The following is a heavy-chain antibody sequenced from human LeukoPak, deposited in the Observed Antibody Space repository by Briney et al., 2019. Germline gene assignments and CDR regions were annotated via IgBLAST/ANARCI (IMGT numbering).Heavy chain of an antibody. CDR1: GFTFSSYG. CDR2: ISYDGSNK. D-gene: IGHD6-19*01. V-gene: IGHV3-30*18. J-gene: IGHJ4*01. Sequence: PGGSLRLSCAASGFTFSSYGMHWVRQAPGKGLEGVAVISYDGSNKYYADSVKGRFTISRDNSKNTLYLQMNSLRAEDTAVYYCAKDQYSSGWYSDYWGQEPWSPSPQ. CDR3: AKDQYSSGWYSDY.